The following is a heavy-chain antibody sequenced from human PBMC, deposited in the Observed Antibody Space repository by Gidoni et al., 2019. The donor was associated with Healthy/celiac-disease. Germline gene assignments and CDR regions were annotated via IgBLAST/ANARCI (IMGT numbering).Heavy chain of an antibody. D-gene: IGHD3-16*01. Sequence: QLQLQESGPGLVKPSETLSLTCTVSGGSISSSSYYWGWIRQPPGKGLEWIGSIYYSGSTYYNPSLKRRVTISVDTSKNQFSLKLSSVTAADTAVYYCATNPGGEGGLTDYWGQGTLVTVSS. V-gene: IGHV4-39*01. CDR2: IYYSGST. CDR3: ATNPGGEGGLTDY. CDR1: GGSISSSSYY. J-gene: IGHJ4*02.